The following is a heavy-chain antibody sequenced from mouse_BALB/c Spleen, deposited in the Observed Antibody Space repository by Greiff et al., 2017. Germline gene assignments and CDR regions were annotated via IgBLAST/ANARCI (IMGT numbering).Heavy chain of an antibody. J-gene: IGHJ1*01. CDR3: ARYNYGSFYWYFDV. CDR2: ISYSGST. Sequence: EVKLQESGPSLVKPSQTLSLTCSVTGDSITSGYWNWIRKFPGNKLEYMGYISYSGSTYYNPSLKSRISITRDTSKNQYYLQLNSVTTEDTATYYCARYNYGSFYWYFDVWGAGTTVTVSS. V-gene: IGHV3-8*02. CDR1: GDSITSGY. D-gene: IGHD1-1*01.